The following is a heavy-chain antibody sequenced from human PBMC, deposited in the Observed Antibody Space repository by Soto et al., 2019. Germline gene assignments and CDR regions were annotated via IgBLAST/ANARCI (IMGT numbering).Heavy chain of an antibody. V-gene: IGHV4-31*03. CDR1: GGSISSGGYY. CDR2: IYYSGST. J-gene: IGHJ3*02. Sequence: SETLSLTCTASGGSISSGGYYWSWIRQHPGKGLEWIGYIYYSGSTYYNPSLKSRVTISVDTSKNQFSLKLSSVTAADTAVYYCARDLSFYDSSGYYPDAFDIWGQGIMVTVSS. D-gene: IGHD3-22*01. CDR3: ARDLSFYDSSGYYPDAFDI.